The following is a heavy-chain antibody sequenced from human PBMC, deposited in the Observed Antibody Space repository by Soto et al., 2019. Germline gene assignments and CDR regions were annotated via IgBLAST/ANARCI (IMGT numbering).Heavy chain of an antibody. CDR1: GFTFSGSA. D-gene: IGHD3-9*01. V-gene: IGHV3-73*02. Sequence: EVQLVESGGGLVQPGGSLKLSCAASGFTFSGSAMHWVRQASGKGLEWVGRIRSKANNYSTAYAASVKGRFTTSRDDSKNTAYLQMSRLKIEDTAVYYCTYFDAAAGVDYWGQGTLVTVSS. J-gene: IGHJ4*02. CDR3: TYFDAAAGVDY. CDR2: IRSKANNYST.